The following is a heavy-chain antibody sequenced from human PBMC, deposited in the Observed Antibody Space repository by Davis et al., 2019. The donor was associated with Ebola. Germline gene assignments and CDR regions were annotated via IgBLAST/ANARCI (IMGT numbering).Heavy chain of an antibody. Sequence: GESLKISCVVSGFIVSDKYMSWVRQAPGKGLEWVSVLYTDGRTYHSDSVKGRFTISRDNAKNTFSLQMNDLRVEDTAVYFCTRHVPGDFWFFDLWGRGTMVTVSS. J-gene: IGHJ2*01. CDR1: GFIVSDKY. D-gene: IGHD4-17*01. V-gene: IGHV3-53*01. CDR2: LYTDGRT. CDR3: TRHVPGDFWFFDL.